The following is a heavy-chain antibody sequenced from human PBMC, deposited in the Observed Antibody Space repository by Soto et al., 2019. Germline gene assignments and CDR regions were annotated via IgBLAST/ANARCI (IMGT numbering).Heavy chain of an antibody. D-gene: IGHD4-17*01. CDR2: ISYDGNTE. CDR3: ARGGYYGGLDY. CDR1: GFTFGRYS. Sequence: QVQPVESGGGVVQPGRSLRLSCAASGFTFGRYSMHWVRQAPGKGLEWVAVISYDGNTEYHADSVKGRFTISRDSSKNTVFLQMNSLRVEDAAVYFCARGGYYGGLDYWGQGTLVTVSS. J-gene: IGHJ4*02. V-gene: IGHV3-30-3*01.